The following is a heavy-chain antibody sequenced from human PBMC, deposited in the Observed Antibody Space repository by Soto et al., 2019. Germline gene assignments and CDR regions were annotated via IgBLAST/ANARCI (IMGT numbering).Heavy chain of an antibody. CDR1: GFTFSSYS. CDR3: AREGLWFGELSYYYFDY. D-gene: IGHD3-10*01. V-gene: IGHV3-48*02. CDR2: ISSSSSTI. Sequence: ESGGGLVQPGGSLRLSCAASGFTFSSYSMNWVRQAPGKGLEWVSYISSSSSTIYYADSVKGRFTISRDNAKNSLYLQMNSLRDEDTAVYYCAREGLWFGELSYYYFDYWGQGTLVTVSS. J-gene: IGHJ4*02.